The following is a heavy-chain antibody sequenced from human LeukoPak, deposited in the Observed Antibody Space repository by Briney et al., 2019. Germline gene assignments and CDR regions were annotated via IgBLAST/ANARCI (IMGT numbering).Heavy chain of an antibody. CDR3: AKDLDDFWSGYHDY. D-gene: IGHD3-3*01. Sequence: PGGSLILSCAASGFTVSSYAMRWGRQAPGKGGEWVSAISGSGGITYYAASVKGRFTISRDNSKNTLYLQMNSLRAEDTAVYYCAKDLDDFWSGYHDYWGQGTLVTVSS. J-gene: IGHJ4*02. CDR2: ISGSGGIT. CDR1: GFTVSSYA. V-gene: IGHV3-23*01.